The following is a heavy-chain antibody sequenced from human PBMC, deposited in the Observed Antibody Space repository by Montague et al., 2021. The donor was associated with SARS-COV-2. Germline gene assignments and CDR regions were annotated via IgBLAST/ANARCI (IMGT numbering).Heavy chain of an antibody. CDR2: IYHTGST. D-gene: IGHD3-22*01. V-gene: IGHV4-31*03. J-gene: IGHJ3*02. CDR3: ARDSGYYDSSGYSYDAFDI. Sequence: TLSLTCTVSGGSISSGGYYWSWIRQHPGKGLEWIGYIYHTGSTHYNPSLKGRVTISKETSKNRFSLNLSSVTAADSAVYYCARDSGYYDSSGYSYDAFDIWGQGTKVTVSS. CDR1: GGSISSGGYY.